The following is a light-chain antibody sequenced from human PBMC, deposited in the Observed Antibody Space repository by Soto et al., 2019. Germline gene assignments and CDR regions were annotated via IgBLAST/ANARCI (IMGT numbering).Light chain of an antibody. CDR3: SSYISSSTWV. Sequence: QSALTQPASVSGSPGQSITISCTGTSSDVGDYKYVSWYQQHPGKAPKLMIYEVSNRPSGVSYRFSGSKSGNTASLTISGLQAEDEADYHCSSYISSSTWVFGGGTQLTVL. CDR1: SSDVGDYKY. J-gene: IGLJ3*02. CDR2: EVS. V-gene: IGLV2-14*01.